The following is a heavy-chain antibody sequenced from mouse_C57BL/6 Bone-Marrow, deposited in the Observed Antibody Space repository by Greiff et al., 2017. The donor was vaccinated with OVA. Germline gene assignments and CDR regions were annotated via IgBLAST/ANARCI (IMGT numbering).Heavy chain of an antibody. CDR3: TRVEGTYGGGD. D-gene: IGHD1-1*02. J-gene: IGHJ2*01. V-gene: IGHV5-9-1*02. Sequence: DVMLVESGEGLVKPGGSLKLSCAASGFTFSSYAMSWVRQTPEKRLEWVAYISSGGDYIYYADTVKGRFTISRDNARNTLYLQMSSLKSEDTAMYYCTRVEGTYGGGDWGQGTTLTVSS. CDR1: GFTFSSYA. CDR2: ISSGGDYI.